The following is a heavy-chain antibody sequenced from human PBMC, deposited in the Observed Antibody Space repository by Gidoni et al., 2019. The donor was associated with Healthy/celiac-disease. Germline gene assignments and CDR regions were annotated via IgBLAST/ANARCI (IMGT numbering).Heavy chain of an antibody. CDR1: VFTFSSYA. V-gene: IGHV3-23*01. J-gene: IGHJ4*02. D-gene: IGHD2-15*01. CDR3: AKAGALGGYCSGGSCYSIDY. Sequence: EVQLLESGGGLVQPGGSLRLSCAASVFTFSSYAMTWVRQAPGKGLGWVSIISFSGISTYYADSVKGRFTISRDNSKNTLYLQMNSLRAGDTAVYYCAKAGALGGYCSGGSCYSIDYWGQGTLVTVSS. CDR2: ISFSGIST.